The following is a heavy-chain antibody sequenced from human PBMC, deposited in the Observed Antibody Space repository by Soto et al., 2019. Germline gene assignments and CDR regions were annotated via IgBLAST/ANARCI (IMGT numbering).Heavy chain of an antibody. Sequence: QVHLVQSGAEVKKPGSSVKVSCKASGDIFSRDNFTNYAIGWVRQAPGQGLEWMGGFIPIFETPNYAQKFQGRVTITADKSTTTAYMELRSLTSEDTAVYYCARSTTDWNFDSWGQGSLVTVSS. J-gene: IGHJ4*02. CDR2: FIPIFETP. CDR3: ARSTTDWNFDS. CDR1: GDIFSRDNFTNYA. V-gene: IGHV1-69*06. D-gene: IGHD1-1*01.